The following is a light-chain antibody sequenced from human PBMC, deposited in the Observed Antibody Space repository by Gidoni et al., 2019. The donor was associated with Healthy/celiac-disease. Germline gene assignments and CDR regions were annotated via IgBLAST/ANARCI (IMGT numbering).Light chain of an antibody. CDR1: QSVSSSY. CDR2: GAS. CDR3: QQYVEPKA. V-gene: IGKV3-20*01. J-gene: IGKJ1*01. Sequence: EIVLTQSPGTLSLSPGERATLSCRASQSVSSSYLAWYQQKPGQAPRLLIYGASSRATGIPDRFSGSGSGTDFTLTISRLEPEDFAVYYCQQYVEPKAFXQXTKVEIK.